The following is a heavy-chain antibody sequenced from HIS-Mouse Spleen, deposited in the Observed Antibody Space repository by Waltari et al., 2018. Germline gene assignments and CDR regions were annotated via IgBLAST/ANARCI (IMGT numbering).Heavy chain of an antibody. CDR1: GGSIRSSSYY. CDR3: AREIPYSSSWYDWYFDL. D-gene: IGHD6-13*01. J-gene: IGHJ2*01. Sequence: QLQLQASGPGLGKPSETLSLTCTVSGGSIRSSSYYWGWIRQPPGKGLEWIGSIYYSGSTYYNPSLKSRVTISVDTSKNQFSLKLSSVTAADTAVYYCAREIPYSSSWYDWYFDLWGRGTLVTVSS. V-gene: IGHV4-39*07. CDR2: IYYSGST.